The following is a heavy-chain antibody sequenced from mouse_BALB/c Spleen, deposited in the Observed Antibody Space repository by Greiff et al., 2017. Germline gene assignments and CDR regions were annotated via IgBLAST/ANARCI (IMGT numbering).Heavy chain of an antibody. Sequence: EVHLVESGGGLVQPGGSRKLSCAASGFTFSSFGMHWVRQAPEKGLEWVAYISSGSSTIYYADTVKGRFTISRDNPKNTLFLQMTSLRSEDTAMYYCARSLSRATYAMDYWGQGTSVTVSS. CDR3: ARSLSRATYAMDY. D-gene: IGHD3-1*01. CDR1: GFTFSSFG. V-gene: IGHV5-17*02. CDR2: ISSGSSTI. J-gene: IGHJ4*01.